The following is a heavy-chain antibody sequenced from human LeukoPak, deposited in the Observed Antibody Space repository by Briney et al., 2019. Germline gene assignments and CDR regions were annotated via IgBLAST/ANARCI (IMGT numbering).Heavy chain of an antibody. J-gene: IGHJ5*02. CDR1: DDSISSISFY. CDR2: IYYGGTT. CDR3: VAYTSSLRWFDP. D-gene: IGHD6-13*01. Sequence: SSETLSLTCTVSDDSISSISFYWGWIRQPPGKGLEWIGSIYYGGTTYYNPSLESRVTMSLDTSKKQFSLRLGSVTAADTAVYYCVAYTSSLRWFDPWGQGTLVIVSS. V-gene: IGHV4-39*07.